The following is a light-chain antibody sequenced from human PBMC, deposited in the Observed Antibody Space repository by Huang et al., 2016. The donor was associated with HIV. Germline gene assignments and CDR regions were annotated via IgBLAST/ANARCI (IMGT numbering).Light chain of an antibody. J-gene: IGKJ4*01. CDR1: QDIISY. Sequence: IQLTQSPSSLSASVGDRVTITCRASQDIISYLAWYQQKPGKAPKRLIYGASTLQSRVPSRFSGSGSGTEYSLTISSLQPEDFATYYCQQLSTSLTFGGGTKVE. CDR2: GAS. V-gene: IGKV1-9*01. CDR3: QQLSTSLT.